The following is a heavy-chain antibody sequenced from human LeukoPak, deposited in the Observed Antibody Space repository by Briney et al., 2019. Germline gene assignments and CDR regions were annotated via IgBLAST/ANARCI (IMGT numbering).Heavy chain of an antibody. V-gene: IGHV4-59*12. CDR1: GGSLSNYY. Sequence: SETLSLTCTVSGGSLSNYYWNWIRQPPGKGLEWIGYIYYSGSTNYNPSLESRVTISVDTSKNQFSLKLSSVTAADTAVYYCARVLRYFDWSPAYFDYWGQGTLVTVSS. CDR3: ARVLRYFDWSPAYFDY. CDR2: IYYSGST. J-gene: IGHJ4*02. D-gene: IGHD3-9*01.